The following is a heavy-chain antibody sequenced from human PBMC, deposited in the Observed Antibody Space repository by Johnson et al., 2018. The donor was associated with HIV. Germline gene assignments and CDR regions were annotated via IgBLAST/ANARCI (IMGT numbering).Heavy chain of an antibody. CDR1: GFTVSSNY. D-gene: IGHD6-19*01. CDR2: ITQDGSEK. V-gene: IGHV3-7*01. Sequence: VQLVESGGGLIQPGGSLRLSCAASGFTVSSNYMSWVRQAPGKGLEWVANITQDGSEKYYVDSVKGRFTISRDNAKNSLYLKMNSLRAEDTAVYYCARVLYRGAGPPDAFDIWGQGTMVTVSS. J-gene: IGHJ3*02. CDR3: ARVLYRGAGPPDAFDI.